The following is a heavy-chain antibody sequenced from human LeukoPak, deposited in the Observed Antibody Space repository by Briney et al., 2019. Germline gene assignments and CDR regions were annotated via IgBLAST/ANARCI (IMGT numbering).Heavy chain of an antibody. J-gene: IGHJ4*02. CDR2: IYYSGST. CDR1: GGSISSSSYY. CDR3: ARPSGYSYGYGIDY. V-gene: IGHV4-39*01. D-gene: IGHD5-18*01. Sequence: SETLSLTCTVSGGSISSSSYYWGWIRQPPGKGLEWIGSIYYSGSTYYNQSLKSRVTISVDTSKNQFSLKLSSVTAADTAVYYCARPSGYSYGYGIDYWGQGTLVTVSS.